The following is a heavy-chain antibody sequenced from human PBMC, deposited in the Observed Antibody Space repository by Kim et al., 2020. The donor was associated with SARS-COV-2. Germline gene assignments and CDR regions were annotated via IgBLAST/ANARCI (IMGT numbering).Heavy chain of an antibody. CDR3: ARDTWIQLWLTDYYYGMDV. CDR2: ISAYNGNT. CDR1: GYTFTSYG. Sequence: ASVKVSCKASGYTFTSYGISWVRQAPGQGLEWMGWISAYNGNTNYAQKLQGRVTMTTDTSTSTAYMELRSLRSDDTAVYYCARDTWIQLWLTDYYYGMDVWGQGTTVTVSS. D-gene: IGHD5-18*01. J-gene: IGHJ6*02. V-gene: IGHV1-18*04.